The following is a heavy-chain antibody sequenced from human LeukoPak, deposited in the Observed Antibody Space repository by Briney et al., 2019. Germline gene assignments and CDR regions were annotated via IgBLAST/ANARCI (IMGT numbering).Heavy chain of an antibody. CDR3: ARSGYSSTHDAFDI. CDR1: GGSFSGYY. J-gene: IGHJ3*02. Sequence: SETLSLTCAVYGGSFSGYYWSWIRQPPGKGLEWIGEINRSGSTNYDPSLKSRVTISVDTSKNQFSLKLSSVTAADTAVYYCARSGYSSTHDAFDIWGQGTMVTVSS. CDR2: INRSGST. D-gene: IGHD6-13*01. V-gene: IGHV4-34*01.